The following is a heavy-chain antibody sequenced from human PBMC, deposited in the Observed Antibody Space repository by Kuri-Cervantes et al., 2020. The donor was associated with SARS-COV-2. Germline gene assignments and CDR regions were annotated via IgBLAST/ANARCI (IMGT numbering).Heavy chain of an antibody. D-gene: IGHD6-13*01. CDR3: ARVTGSSSWYDSRPNHNWFDP. CDR2: IYHSGST. CDR1: GGSISSGGYY. J-gene: IGHJ5*02. V-gene: IGHV4-30-2*01. Sequence: SETLSLTCTVSGGSISSGGYYWSWIRQPPGKGLEWIGYIYHSGSTYYNPSLKSRVTISVDTSKNQFSLKLSSVTAADTAVYYCARVTGSSSWYDSRPNHNWFDPWGQGTLVTVSS.